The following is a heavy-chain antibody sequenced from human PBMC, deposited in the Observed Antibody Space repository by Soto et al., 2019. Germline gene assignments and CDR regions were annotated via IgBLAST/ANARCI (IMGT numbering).Heavy chain of an antibody. J-gene: IGHJ6*02. V-gene: IGHV4-34*01. CDR2: INHSGST. CDR3: ARGLLLYYDSSGRPHYYYYGMDV. D-gene: IGHD3-22*01. Sequence: QVQLQQWGAGLLKPSETLSLTCAVYGGSFSGYYWSWIRQPPGKGLEWIGEINHSGSTNYNPSLKSRVTISVDTSKNQFSLKLSSVTAADTAVYYCARGLLLYYDSSGRPHYYYYGMDVWGQGTTVTVSS. CDR1: GGSFSGYY.